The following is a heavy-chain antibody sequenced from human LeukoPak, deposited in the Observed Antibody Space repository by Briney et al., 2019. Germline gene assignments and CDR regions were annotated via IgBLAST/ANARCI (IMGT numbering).Heavy chain of an antibody. Sequence: SVKVSCKASGYTFSSYDINWVRQAPGQGLEWMGGIIPIFGTANYAQKFQGRVTITTDESTSTAYMELSSLRSEDTAVYYCARENGGWYYFDYWGQRTLVTVSS. J-gene: IGHJ4*02. CDR1: GYTFSSYD. CDR3: ARENGGWYYFDY. D-gene: IGHD6-19*01. V-gene: IGHV1-69*05. CDR2: IIPIFGTA.